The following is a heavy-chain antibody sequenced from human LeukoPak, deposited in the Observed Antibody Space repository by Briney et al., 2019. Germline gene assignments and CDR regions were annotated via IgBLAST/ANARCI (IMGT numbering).Heavy chain of an antibody. D-gene: IGHD3-22*01. Sequence: SETLSLTCTVSGDSISNYYWSWIRQPPGKRLEWIAYIHYSGHTNSNPSLKSRVTISIDTSKSQFSLELSSVTAADTAVYYCARHGHDTDSYEAHFDYWGQGALVTVSS. J-gene: IGHJ4*02. CDR2: IHYSGHT. V-gene: IGHV4-59*08. CDR1: GDSISNYY. CDR3: ARHGHDTDSYEAHFDY.